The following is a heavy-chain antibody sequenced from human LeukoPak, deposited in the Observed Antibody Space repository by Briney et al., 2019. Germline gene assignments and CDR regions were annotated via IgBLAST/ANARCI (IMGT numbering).Heavy chain of an antibody. D-gene: IGHD6-6*01. CDR3: ARGSRVSGGGKYSSSSVHYYYYYYMDV. Sequence: ASVKVSCKASGSTFTGYYMHWVRQAPGQGLEWMGWINPNSGGTNYAQKFQGRVTMTRDTSISTAYMELSSLRSDDTAVYYCARGSRVSGGGKYSSSSVHYYYYYYMDVWGKGTTVTVSS. J-gene: IGHJ6*03. CDR1: GSTFTGYY. CDR2: INPNSGGT. V-gene: IGHV1-2*02.